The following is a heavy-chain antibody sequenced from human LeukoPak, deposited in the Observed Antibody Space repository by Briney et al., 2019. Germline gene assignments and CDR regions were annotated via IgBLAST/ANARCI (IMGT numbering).Heavy chain of an antibody. CDR3: ARDLPPYYDFWSGRLDY. V-gene: IGHV3-30*01. CDR1: GFTFSSYA. D-gene: IGHD3-3*01. J-gene: IGHJ4*02. Sequence: PGRSLRLSCAASGFTFSSYAMHWVRQAPGKGLEWVAVISYDGSNKYYADSVKGRFTISRDNSKNTLYLQMNSLRVEDTAVYYCARDLPPYYDFWSGRLDYWGQGTLVTVSS. CDR2: ISYDGSNK.